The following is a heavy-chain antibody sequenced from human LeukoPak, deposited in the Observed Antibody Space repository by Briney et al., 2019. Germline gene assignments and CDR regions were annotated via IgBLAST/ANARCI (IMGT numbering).Heavy chain of an antibody. D-gene: IGHD2-15*01. CDR1: GFTFSSYG. Sequence: GGSLRLSCAASGFTFSSYGMHWVRQAPGKGLEWVAFIRYDGSNKYYADSVKGRFTISRDNSKNTLYLQMNSLRAEDTAVYYCAKDSSVVGVVVVAATWGDYFDYWGQGTLVTVSS. J-gene: IGHJ4*02. CDR2: IRYDGSNK. CDR3: AKDSSVVGVVVVAATWGDYFDY. V-gene: IGHV3-30*02.